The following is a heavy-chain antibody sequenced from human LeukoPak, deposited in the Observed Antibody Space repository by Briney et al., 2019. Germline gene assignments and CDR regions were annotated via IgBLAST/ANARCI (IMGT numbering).Heavy chain of an antibody. CDR1: GGSISSYY. D-gene: IGHD3-3*01. V-gene: IGHV4-59*01. CDR2: IYYSGST. J-gene: IGHJ4*02. CDR3: ARSHSVWSSFDY. Sequence: PSETLSLTCTVSGGSISSYYWSWIRQPPGKGLEWIGYIYYSGSTNYNPSLKSRVTISVDTSKNQFSLKLSSVTAADTAVYYCARSHSVWSSFDYWGQGTLVTVSS.